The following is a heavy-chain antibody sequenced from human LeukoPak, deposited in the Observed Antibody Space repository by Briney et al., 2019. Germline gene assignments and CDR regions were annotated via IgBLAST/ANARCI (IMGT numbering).Heavy chain of an antibody. D-gene: IGHD3-22*01. V-gene: IGHV3-23*01. CDR3: AKDTGYYDSSGYIA. CDR2: ISGSGGST. J-gene: IGHJ1*01. CDR1: GFTFSSYA. Sequence: GGSLRLSCAASGFTFSSYAMSWVRQAPGKGLEWVSAISGSGGSTYYADSVKGRFTISRDNSKNTLYLQMNSLRAEDTAVYYCAKDTGYYDSSGYIAWGQGTLVTVSS.